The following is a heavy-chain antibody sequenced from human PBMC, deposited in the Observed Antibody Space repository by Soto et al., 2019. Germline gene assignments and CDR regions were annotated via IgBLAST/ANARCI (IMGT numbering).Heavy chain of an antibody. V-gene: IGHV1-2*04. CDR1: GYTFTGYC. D-gene: IGHD3-10*01. Sequence: ASVKVSCKASGYTFTGYCMHWVRQAPGQGLELMGWINPNSGGTNYAQKFQGWVTMTRDTSISTAYMELSRLRSDDTAVYYCARDPWFGQFSPASYYYYGMDVRGQGTTVTVSS. CDR2: INPNSGGT. CDR3: ARDPWFGQFSPASYYYYGMDV. J-gene: IGHJ6*02.